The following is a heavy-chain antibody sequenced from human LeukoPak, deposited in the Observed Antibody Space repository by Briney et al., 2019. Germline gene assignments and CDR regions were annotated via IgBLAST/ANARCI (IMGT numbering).Heavy chain of an antibody. V-gene: IGHV3-7*04. J-gene: IGHJ4*02. CDR1: GFTFSSYW. D-gene: IGHD1-1*01. CDR3: ARANWAFDY. CDR2: IKQDGSEK. Sequence: GGSLRLSCAASGFTFSSYWMSCVRLAPGKGLEWVANIKQDGSEKYYVDSVKGRFAISRDNAKNSLYLQMNSLRAEDTAVYYCARANWAFDYWGQGALVTVSS.